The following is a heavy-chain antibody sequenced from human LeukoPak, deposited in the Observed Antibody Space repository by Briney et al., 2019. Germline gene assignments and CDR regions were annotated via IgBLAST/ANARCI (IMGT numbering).Heavy chain of an antibody. CDR2: ISGSGTAT. CDR3: AGLRFLEWLDDNYGPFDY. D-gene: IGHD3-3*01. V-gene: IGHV3-23*01. J-gene: IGHJ4*02. CDR1: EFTFSNYT. Sequence: GGSLRLSCAASEFTFSNYTMTWVRQAPGKGLKWVSTISGSGTATYYADSVKGRFTISRDNSKNTLYLQMNGLRAEDTAVYYCAGLRFLEWLDDNYGPFDYWGQGTLVTVSS.